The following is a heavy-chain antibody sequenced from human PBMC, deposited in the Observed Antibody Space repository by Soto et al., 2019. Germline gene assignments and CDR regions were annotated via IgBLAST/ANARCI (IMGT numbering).Heavy chain of an antibody. CDR1: GYSFSTYG. Sequence: QVLLVQSGAEVKKPGASVKVSCKASGYSFSTYGVSWVRQAPGQGLEWMGWLNTGDGNTAYAQKLQGRITLSTDTSTTTAYMELRSLRSDDTAIYYCARGENYGSVRDDFDHWGQGTLVTVSS. J-gene: IGHJ4*02. CDR3: ARGENYGSVRDDFDH. V-gene: IGHV1-18*04. D-gene: IGHD3-10*01. CDR2: LNTGDGNT.